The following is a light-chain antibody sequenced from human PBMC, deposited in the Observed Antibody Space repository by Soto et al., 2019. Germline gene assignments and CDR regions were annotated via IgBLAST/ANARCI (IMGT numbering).Light chain of an antibody. Sequence: EIVMTQSPATLSVSPGERATLSCRASQSVTGNLAWYQQKPGQAPRLLIYAASTRATGIPARFSGSGSGTEFTLTIISLQSEDSAVYYCQHYDNWPAFTFGPGTKVEI. V-gene: IGKV3-15*01. CDR1: QSVTGN. CDR2: AAS. J-gene: IGKJ3*01. CDR3: QHYDNWPAFT.